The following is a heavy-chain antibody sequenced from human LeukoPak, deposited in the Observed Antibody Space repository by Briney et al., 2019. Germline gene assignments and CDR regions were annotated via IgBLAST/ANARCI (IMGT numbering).Heavy chain of an antibody. Sequence: GSLRLSCAASGFTFSNYCMNCVRQAPGKGLEWVASISTSSSYIYYADSVKGRLTISRDNANTSLYLQVNSLRAEDTAFYYCARSVWFGEFGLDYWGQGTLVTVSS. CDR1: GFTFSNYC. V-gene: IGHV3-21*01. CDR3: ARSVWFGEFGLDY. J-gene: IGHJ4*02. CDR2: ISTSSSYI. D-gene: IGHD3-10*01.